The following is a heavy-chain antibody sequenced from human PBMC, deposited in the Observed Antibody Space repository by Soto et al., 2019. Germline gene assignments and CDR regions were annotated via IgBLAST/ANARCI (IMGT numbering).Heavy chain of an antibody. CDR2: ISYDGSNK. Sequence: GGSLRLSCAASGFTFSSYAMHWVRQAPGKGLEWVAVISYDGSNKYYADSVKGRFTISRDNSKNTLYLQMNSLRAEDTAVYYCARAPDTPPRILTGYYELDYWGQGTLVTVSS. D-gene: IGHD3-9*01. CDR3: ARAPDTPPRILTGYYELDY. J-gene: IGHJ4*02. V-gene: IGHV3-30-3*01. CDR1: GFTFSSYA.